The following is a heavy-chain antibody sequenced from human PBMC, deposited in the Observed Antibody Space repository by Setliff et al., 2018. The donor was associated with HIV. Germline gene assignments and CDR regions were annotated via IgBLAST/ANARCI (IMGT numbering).Heavy chain of an antibody. CDR2: INTNTGNP. CDR3: ARALYGDYGGDINWLDP. D-gene: IGHD4-17*01. CDR1: GYTFTNYA. Sequence: GASVKVSCKASGYTFTNYAMNWVRQAPGQGLEWMGWINTNTGNPTYAQGFTGRFVFSLDTSVSTAYLQISSLKADDTAVYYCARALYGDYGGDINWLDPWGQGTLVTVSS. J-gene: IGHJ5*02. V-gene: IGHV7-4-1*02.